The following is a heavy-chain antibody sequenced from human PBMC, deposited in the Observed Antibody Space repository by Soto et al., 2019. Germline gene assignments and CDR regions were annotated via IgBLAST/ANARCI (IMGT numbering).Heavy chain of an antibody. CDR2: IYYSGST. J-gene: IGHJ6*03. D-gene: IGHD3-16*01. Sequence: QVQLQESGPGLVKPSETLSLTCTVSGGSFSGYYWSWIRQPPGKGLEWIGYIYYSGSTNYNPSLKSRVTISVDTSKNQFSLRLSSVTAADTAVYYCARRGSHYYYYMDVWGTGTTVTVSS. V-gene: IGHV4-59*08. CDR1: GGSFSGYY. CDR3: ARRGSHYYYYMDV.